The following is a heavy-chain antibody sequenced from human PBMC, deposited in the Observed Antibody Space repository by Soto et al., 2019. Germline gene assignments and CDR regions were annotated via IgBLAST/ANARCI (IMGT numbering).Heavy chain of an antibody. CDR2: IYYSGST. V-gene: IGHV4-59*01. D-gene: IGHD4-17*01. Sequence: SETLSLTCTVSGGFISSYYWGWIRQPPGKGLEWIGYIYYSGSTNYNPSLKSRVTISVDTSKNQFSLKLSSVTAADTAVYYCARAYGDHVFDYWGQGTLVTVSS. J-gene: IGHJ4*02. CDR1: GGFISSYY. CDR3: ARAYGDHVFDY.